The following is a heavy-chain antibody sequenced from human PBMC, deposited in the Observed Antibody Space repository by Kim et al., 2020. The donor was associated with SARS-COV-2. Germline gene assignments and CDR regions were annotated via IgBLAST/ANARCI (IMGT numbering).Heavy chain of an antibody. Sequence: SETLSLTCTVSGGSISSSSYYWGWIRQPPGKGLEWIGSIYYSGSTYYNPSLKSRVTISVDTSKNQFSLKLSSVTAADTAVYYCARGSRPGAGKYYYYYYG. CDR3: ARGSRPGAGKYYYYYYG. J-gene: IGHJ6*01. D-gene: IGHD6-19*01. CDR1: GGSISSSSYY. V-gene: IGHV4-39*01. CDR2: IYYSGST.